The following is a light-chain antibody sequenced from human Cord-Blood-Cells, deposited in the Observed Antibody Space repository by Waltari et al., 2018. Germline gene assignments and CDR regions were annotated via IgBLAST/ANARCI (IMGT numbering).Light chain of an antibody. Sequence: QSALPQPVSVSGSPGQSLTISRTGTSSDAGGCIYFSWYQQHPGKAPKLMIYDVSNRPSGVSNRFSGSKSGNTASLTISGLQAEDEADYYCSSYTSSSTPYVFGTGTKVTVL. CDR3: SSYTSSSTPYV. CDR2: DVS. J-gene: IGLJ1*01. V-gene: IGLV2-14*03. CDR1: SSDAGGCIY.